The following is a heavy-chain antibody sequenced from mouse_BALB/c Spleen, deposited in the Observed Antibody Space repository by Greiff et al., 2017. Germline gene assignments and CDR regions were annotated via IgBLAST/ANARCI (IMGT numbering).Heavy chain of an antibody. J-gene: IGHJ3*01. D-gene: IGHD2-14*01. Sequence: QVQLQQSAAELARPWASVKMSCKASGYTFTSYTMHWVKQRPGQGLEWIGYINPSSGYTEYNQKFKDKTTLTADKSSSTAYMQLSSLTSEDSAVYYCATYYRYDWFAYWGQGTLVTVSA. V-gene: IGHV1-4*02. CDR1: GYTFTSYT. CDR2: INPSSGYT. CDR3: ATYYRYDWFAY.